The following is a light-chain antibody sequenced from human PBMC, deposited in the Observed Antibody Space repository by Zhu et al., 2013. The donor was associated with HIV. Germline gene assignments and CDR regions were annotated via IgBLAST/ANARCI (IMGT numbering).Light chain of an antibody. J-gene: IGKJ4*01. CDR3: QQYGRSPLT. CDR1: QTVSYKH. V-gene: IGKV3-20*01. CDR2: GAS. Sequence: EVVLMQSPGTLSLSPGERATLSCRASQTVSYKHIAWYQQKPGQAPRLLIYGASTRGTGIPDRFSGCGSGTDFSLSISRLEPEDFAEYFCQQYGRSPLTFGGGTKVEIK.